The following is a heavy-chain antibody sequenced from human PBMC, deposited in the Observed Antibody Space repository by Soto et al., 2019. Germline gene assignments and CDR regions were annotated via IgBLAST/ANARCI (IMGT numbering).Heavy chain of an antibody. CDR2: ISAYNGNT. Sequence: GASVKVSCKASGYTFTSYGISWVRQAPGQGLEWMGWISAYNGNTNYAQKLQGRVTITRDTSASTAYMELSSLRSEDTAVYYCARVVGYSSGWPHFDYWGQGTLVTVSS. CDR1: GYTFTSYG. V-gene: IGHV1-18*01. D-gene: IGHD6-19*01. J-gene: IGHJ4*02. CDR3: ARVVGYSSGWPHFDY.